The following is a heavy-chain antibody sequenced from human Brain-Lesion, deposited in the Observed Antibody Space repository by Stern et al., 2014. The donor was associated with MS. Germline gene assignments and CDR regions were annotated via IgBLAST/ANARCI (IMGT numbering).Heavy chain of an antibody. Sequence: VQLAESGPGLVKPSQTLSLTCTVSGGSLTRGGDYWSWVRQRPGKGLEWVGYIIYSGSSYYNPSLKSRVTISVDTSKNQFSLRLTSVTAADTAVYYCARFSLFGEYYFDSWGQGTLVTVSS. J-gene: IGHJ4*02. D-gene: IGHD3-10*01. CDR3: ARFSLFGEYYFDS. CDR1: GGSLTRGGDY. CDR2: IIYSGSS. V-gene: IGHV4-31*02.